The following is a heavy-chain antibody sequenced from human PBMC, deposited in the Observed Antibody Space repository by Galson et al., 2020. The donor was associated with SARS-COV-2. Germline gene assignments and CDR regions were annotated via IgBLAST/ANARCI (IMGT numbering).Heavy chain of an antibody. CDR1: GGSISSYY. J-gene: IGHJ5*02. CDR3: ARHGITMVRGMRGKNWFDP. Sequence: ETSETLSLTCTVSGGSISSYYWSWIRQPPGKGLEWIGYIYYSGSTNYNPSLKSRVTISVDTSKNQFSLKLSSVTAADTAVDYCARHGITMVRGMRGKNWFDPWGQGTLVTVSS. D-gene: IGHD3-10*01. V-gene: IGHV4-59*08. CDR2: IYYSGST.